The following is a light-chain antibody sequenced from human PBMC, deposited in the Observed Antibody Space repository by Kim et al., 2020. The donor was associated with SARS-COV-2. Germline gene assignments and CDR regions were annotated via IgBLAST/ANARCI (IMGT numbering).Light chain of an antibody. CDR2: WGS. Sequence: PASISCRSRQSLLHQIGYGFLDWYLQKPGQSPQRLVYWGSRRASGVSDRFSGSGSGTNFTLKISRVEAEDVGMYYCKQALLNPLTFGGGTKVDIK. V-gene: IGKV2-28*01. CDR1: QSLLHQIGYGF. J-gene: IGKJ4*01. CDR3: KQALLNPLT.